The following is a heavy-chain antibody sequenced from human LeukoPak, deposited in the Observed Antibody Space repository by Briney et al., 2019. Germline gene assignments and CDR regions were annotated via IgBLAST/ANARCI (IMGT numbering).Heavy chain of an antibody. CDR2: ISGNSVTT. J-gene: IGHJ4*02. CDR3: AKALYGGNTV. D-gene: IGHD4-23*01. V-gene: IGHV3-23*01. CDR1: GFTISTYA. Sequence: GGSLRLSCAASGFTISTYAMGWVRQAPGVGLRWVSSISGNSVTTYYADSVKGRFTISRDNSKNTLYLQMNSLRAEDTALYYCAKALYGGNTVWGQGTLVTVSS.